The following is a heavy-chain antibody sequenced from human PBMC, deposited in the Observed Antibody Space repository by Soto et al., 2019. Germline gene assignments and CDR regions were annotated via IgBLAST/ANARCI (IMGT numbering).Heavy chain of an antibody. CDR1: GFTVSSNY. Sequence: EVQLVETGGGLIQPGGSLRLSCAASGFTVSSNYMSWVRQAPGKGLEWVSVIYSGGSTYYADSVKGLFTISRDNSKNTLYLQMNSLRAEDTAVYYCARDQTAGTAYYYYGMDVWGQGTTVTVSS. CDR2: IYSGGST. J-gene: IGHJ6*02. CDR3: ARDQTAGTAYYYYGMDV. D-gene: IGHD6-13*01. V-gene: IGHV3-53*02.